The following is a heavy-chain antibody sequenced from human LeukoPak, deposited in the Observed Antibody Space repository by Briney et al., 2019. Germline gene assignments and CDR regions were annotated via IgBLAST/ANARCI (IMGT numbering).Heavy chain of an antibody. Sequence: GSLRLSCAASGFTFSSYAMSWVRQTPGKGLERVSAISGSGGSTYYADSVKGRFTISRDNSKNTLFLQMNSLRVEDTAPYYCAKSVAIYFYYGLDVWGQGTTVTVSS. CDR2: ISGSGGST. CDR1: GFTFSSYA. CDR3: AKSVAIYFYYGLDV. V-gene: IGHV3-23*01. J-gene: IGHJ6*02. D-gene: IGHD3-3*01.